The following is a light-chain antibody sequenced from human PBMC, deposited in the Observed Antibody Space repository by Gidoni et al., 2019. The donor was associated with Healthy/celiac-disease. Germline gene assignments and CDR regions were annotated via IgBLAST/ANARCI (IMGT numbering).Light chain of an antibody. CDR2: AAS. Sequence: IPLTQSPSFLSASVGDRVTITCRASQGIISYLAWYQQKPGKAPKLLIYAASTLQSGVPSRFSGSGSGTEFTLTISSLQPEDFANYYCQQLNSYPITCGQGTRLEIK. V-gene: IGKV1-9*01. CDR1: QGIISY. CDR3: QQLNSYPIT. J-gene: IGKJ5*01.